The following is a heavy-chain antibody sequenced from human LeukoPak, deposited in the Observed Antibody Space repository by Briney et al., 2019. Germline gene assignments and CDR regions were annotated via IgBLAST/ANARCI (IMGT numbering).Heavy chain of an antibody. J-gene: IGHJ6*03. CDR2: INHSGST. CDR1: GGPFSGYY. CDR3: ARLGRGSGSYYNPLFDYMDV. V-gene: IGHV4-34*01. Sequence: SETLSLTYAVSGGPFSGYYWSWIRQPPGKVLEWIGEINHSGSTNYNPSLKSRVTISVDTSKNQFSLKLSSVTAADTAVYYCARLGRGSGSYYNPLFDYMDVWGKGTTVTVSS. D-gene: IGHD3-10*01.